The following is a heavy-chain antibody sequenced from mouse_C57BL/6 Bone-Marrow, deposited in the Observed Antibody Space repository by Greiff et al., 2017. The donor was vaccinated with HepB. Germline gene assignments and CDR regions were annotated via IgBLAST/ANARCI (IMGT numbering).Heavy chain of an antibody. Sequence: QVQLQQPGAELVKPGASVKLSCKASGYTFTSYWVHWVKQRPGQGLEWIGMIHPNSGSTNYNEKFKSKATLTVDKSSSTAYMQLSSLTSEDSAVYYCARRWLLGFAYWGQGTLVTVSA. CDR1: GYTFTSYW. D-gene: IGHD2-3*01. CDR2: IHPNSGST. V-gene: IGHV1-64*01. J-gene: IGHJ3*01. CDR3: ARRWLLGFAY.